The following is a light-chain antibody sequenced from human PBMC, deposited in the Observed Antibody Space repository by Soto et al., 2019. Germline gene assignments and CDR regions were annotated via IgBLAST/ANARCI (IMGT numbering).Light chain of an antibody. CDR1: QSVNSR. J-gene: IGKJ5*01. CDR2: GAS. CDR3: QHYRRSPLT. Sequence: EIVVTKSPGTLRLAPGGRATFSCKASQSVNSRLAWYQHKPGQAPRLLISGASSRATGIPDRFSCSWSATDFTITICSLEPEDFALYYCQHYRRSPLTFGQGTRVEIK. V-gene: IGKV3-20*01.